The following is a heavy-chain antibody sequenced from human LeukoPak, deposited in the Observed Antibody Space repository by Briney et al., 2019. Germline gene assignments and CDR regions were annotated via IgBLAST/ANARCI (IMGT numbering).Heavy chain of an antibody. D-gene: IGHD3-3*01. Sequence: PGGSLRLSCAASGFTFSSYEMNWVRQAPGKGREWVSYISSSGSTIYYADSVKGRFAISRDNAKNSLYLQMNSLRAEDTAVYYCARDHDFWSGGYGMDVWGQGTTVTVSS. V-gene: IGHV3-48*03. CDR2: ISSSGSTI. J-gene: IGHJ6*02. CDR3: ARDHDFWSGGYGMDV. CDR1: GFTFSSYE.